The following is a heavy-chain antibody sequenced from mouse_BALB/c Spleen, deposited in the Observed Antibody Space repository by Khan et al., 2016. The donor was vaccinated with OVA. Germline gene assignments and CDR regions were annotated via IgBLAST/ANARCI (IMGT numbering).Heavy chain of an antibody. CDR3: ARPPYFSYSRDH. Sequence: IQLVQSGPEMKKPGETVKISCKASGYTFTNYGMNWVKQSPGKALKWMGWINTFTGEPTYADDFKGRFAFSLETSASTASLQINNLKNEDTATYFCARPPYFSYSRDHWGQGTSVTVSS. D-gene: IGHD2-12*01. J-gene: IGHJ4*01. CDR1: GYTFTNYG. CDR2: INTFTGEP. V-gene: IGHV9-3-1*01.